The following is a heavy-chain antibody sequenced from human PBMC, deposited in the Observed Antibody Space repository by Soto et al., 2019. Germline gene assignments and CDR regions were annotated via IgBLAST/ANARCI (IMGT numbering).Heavy chain of an antibody. Sequence: GGSLRLSCAASGFTFSSYSMNWVRQAPGKGLEWVANIKQDGSEKNYVDSVKGRFTISRDNAKNSLYLQMNSLRAEDTAVYYCARASQWLAPDYWGQGTLVTVSS. CDR2: IKQDGSEK. CDR1: GFTFSSYS. CDR3: ARASQWLAPDY. J-gene: IGHJ4*02. D-gene: IGHD6-19*01. V-gene: IGHV3-7*01.